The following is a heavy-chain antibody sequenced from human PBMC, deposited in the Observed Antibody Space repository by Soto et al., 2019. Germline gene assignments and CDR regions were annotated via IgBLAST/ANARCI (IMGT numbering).Heavy chain of an antibody. Sequence: PGGSLRLSCAASGFTFRSYTMSWVRQAPGKGLEWVSSIIGANGDTFSADSVTGRFAISRDISKSTLYLQMNGLRVEDTAIYYCAKDKEPDGAWDIDYWGHGTLVTVPQ. CDR3: AKDKEPDGAWDIDY. J-gene: IGHJ4*01. D-gene: IGHD4-17*01. V-gene: IGHV3-23*01. CDR1: GFTFRSYT. CDR2: IIGANGDT.